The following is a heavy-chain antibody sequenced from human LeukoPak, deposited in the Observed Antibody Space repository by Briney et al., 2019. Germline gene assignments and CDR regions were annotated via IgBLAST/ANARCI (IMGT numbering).Heavy chain of an antibody. Sequence: GGSLRLSCAASGFTFSSYGMHWVRQAPGKGLEWVAVISYDGSNKYYADSVKGRFTISRDNSKNTLYLQMNSLRAEDTAVYYCTRSSARGTVTAGIGYWGQGTRVTVSS. J-gene: IGHJ4*02. CDR2: ISYDGSNK. CDR3: TRSSARGTVTAGIGY. V-gene: IGHV3-30*03. CDR1: GFTFSSYG. D-gene: IGHD2-2*01.